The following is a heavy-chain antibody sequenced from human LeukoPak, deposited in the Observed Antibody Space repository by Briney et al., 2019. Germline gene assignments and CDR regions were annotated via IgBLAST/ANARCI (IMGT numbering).Heavy chain of an antibody. D-gene: IGHD4-17*01. J-gene: IGHJ6*03. V-gene: IGHV4-59*01. Sequence: SETLSLTCTVSGGSISSYYWSWIRQPPGKGLEWIGYIYYSGSTNYNLSLKSRVTISVDTSKNQFSLKLSSVTAADTAVYYCARGNDYGISDYYYYMDVWGKGTTVTISS. CDR3: ARGNDYGISDYYYYMDV. CDR1: GGSISSYY. CDR2: IYYSGST.